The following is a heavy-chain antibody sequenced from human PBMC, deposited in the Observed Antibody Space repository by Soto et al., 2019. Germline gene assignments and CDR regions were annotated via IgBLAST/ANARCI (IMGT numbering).Heavy chain of an antibody. Sequence: GGSLRLSCAASGFIFENFGMSWVRQAPGKGLEWISFISGSGFKKYYADPVKGRFTISRDNSKSTVYLELNNLSAEDTAVYHCAKNQGVELVPLATVDWFDPWGQGSVVTVSS. D-gene: IGHD1-26*01. CDR3: AKNQGVELVPLATVDWFDP. V-gene: IGHV3-23*01. CDR1: GFIFENFG. CDR2: ISGSGFKK. J-gene: IGHJ5*02.